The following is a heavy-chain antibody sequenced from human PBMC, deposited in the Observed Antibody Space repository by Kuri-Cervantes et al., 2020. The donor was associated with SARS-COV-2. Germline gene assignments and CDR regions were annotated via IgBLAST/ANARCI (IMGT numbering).Heavy chain of an antibody. CDR3: AREGVVWFGGYFDY. J-gene: IGHJ4*02. Sequence: ASSMVSCKASGYTFTSYGISWVRQAPGQGLEWMGWTSAYNGNTNYAQKLQGRVAMTTDTTTSTSYKEQRSLRSDDTAVYYCAREGVVWFGGYFDYWGQGTLVTVSS. V-gene: IGHV1-18*01. CDR2: TSAYNGNT. CDR1: GYTFTSYG. D-gene: IGHD3-10*01.